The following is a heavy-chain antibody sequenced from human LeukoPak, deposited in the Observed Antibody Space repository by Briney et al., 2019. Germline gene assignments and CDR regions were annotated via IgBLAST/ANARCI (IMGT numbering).Heavy chain of an antibody. D-gene: IGHD5-24*01. CDR1: GGSISSGGYS. V-gene: IGHV4-30-2*01. CDR3: ARGHVYNYFY. J-gene: IGHJ4*02. Sequence: SETLSLTCAVSGGSISSGGYSWSWIRQPPGKGLEWIGYIYHSGSTYYNPSLKSRVTISVDRSKNQFSLKLSSVTAADTAVYYCARGHVYNYFYWGQGTLVTVSS. CDR2: IYHSGST.